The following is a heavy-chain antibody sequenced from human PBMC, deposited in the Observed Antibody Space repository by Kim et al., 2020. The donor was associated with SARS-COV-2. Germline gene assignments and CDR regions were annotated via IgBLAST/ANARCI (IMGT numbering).Heavy chain of an antibody. D-gene: IGHD3-9*01. Sequence: GGSLRLSCAASGFTFSSYAMHWVRQAPGKGLEWVAVISYDGSNKYYADSVKGRFTISRDNSKNTLYLQMNSLRAEDTAVYYCAREGRYFDWSLMGFDYWGQGTLVTVSS. CDR1: GFTFSSYA. CDR2: ISYDGSNK. V-gene: IGHV3-30*04. CDR3: AREGRYFDWSLMGFDY. J-gene: IGHJ4*02.